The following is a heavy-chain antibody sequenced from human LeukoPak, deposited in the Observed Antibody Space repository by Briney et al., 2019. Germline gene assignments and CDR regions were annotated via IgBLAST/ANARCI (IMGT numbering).Heavy chain of an antibody. CDR2: ISGSGGST. CDR1: GFTFRNYG. D-gene: IGHD3-22*01. CDR3: AKLRGDYDSSGYYSNYYYMDV. Sequence: GGTLRLSCAASGFTFRNYGMSWVRQAPGKGLEWVSPISGSGGSTYYAESVKGRFTISRDNSKNTLYLQVNSLRAEDTAIYYCAKLRGDYDSSGYYSNYYYMDVWGKGTTVTISS. J-gene: IGHJ6*03. V-gene: IGHV3-23*01.